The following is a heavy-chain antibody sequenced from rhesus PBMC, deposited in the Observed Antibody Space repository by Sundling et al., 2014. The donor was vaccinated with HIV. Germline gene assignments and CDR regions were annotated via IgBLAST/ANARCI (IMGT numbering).Heavy chain of an antibody. CDR3: CRDTHYGLES. CDR2: IRNKGNGGTA. V-gene: IGHV3-116*02. Sequence: EVRLVESGGGLVQPGGSLRLSCAASGFTFSDHYMSWVRQAPGKGPEWVGFIRNKGNGGTADYAASVKGRFSISRDDSKSVAYLQINSLKTEDTAVYYCCRDTHYGLESWGQGVVVTVSS. CDR1: GFTFSDHY. J-gene: IGHJ6*01.